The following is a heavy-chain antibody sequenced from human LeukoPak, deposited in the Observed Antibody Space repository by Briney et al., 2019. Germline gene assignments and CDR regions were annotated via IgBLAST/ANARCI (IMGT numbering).Heavy chain of an antibody. V-gene: IGHV3-74*01. CDR1: GFGFSSYW. Sequence: PGGSLRLSCAASGFGFSSYWMHWVRQAPGTGLVWVSQIHTDGSATYYADSVKGRFTISRDNAKNTLYLQMNSLRAEDTAVYYCAQRGQDYWGQGTLVTVSS. J-gene: IGHJ4*02. D-gene: IGHD6-25*01. CDR3: AQRGQDY. CDR2: IHTDGSAT.